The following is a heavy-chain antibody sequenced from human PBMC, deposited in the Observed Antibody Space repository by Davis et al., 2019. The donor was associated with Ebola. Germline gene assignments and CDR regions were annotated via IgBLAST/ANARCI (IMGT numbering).Heavy chain of an antibody. CDR2: IKQDGSEK. CDR1: GFTFSSYW. D-gene: IGHD3-10*01. Sequence: GGSLRLSCAASGFTFSSYWMSWVRQAPGKGLEWVANIKQDGSEKYYVDSVKGRFTISRDNAKNSLYLQMNSLRAEDTAVYYCARDGGGSYSTFQHWGQGTQVTVSS. CDR3: ARDGGGSYSTFQH. J-gene: IGHJ1*01. V-gene: IGHV3-7*01.